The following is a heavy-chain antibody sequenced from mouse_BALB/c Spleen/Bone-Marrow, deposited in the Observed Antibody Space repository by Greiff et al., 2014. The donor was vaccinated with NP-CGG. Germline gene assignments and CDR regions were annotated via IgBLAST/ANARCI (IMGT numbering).Heavy chain of an antibody. Sequence: DVKLQESGAELVKPGASVKLSCTASGFNIKDTDMHWVKQRPEQGMEWIGRIDPANDNTKYDPKFQGKATITADTSSNTVYLQLSSLTSEDTAVYYCAITPSAMDYWGQGTSVTVSS. V-gene: IGHV14-3*02. CDR3: AITPSAMDY. J-gene: IGHJ4*01. CDR2: IDPANDNT. D-gene: IGHD2-4*01. CDR1: GFNIKDTD.